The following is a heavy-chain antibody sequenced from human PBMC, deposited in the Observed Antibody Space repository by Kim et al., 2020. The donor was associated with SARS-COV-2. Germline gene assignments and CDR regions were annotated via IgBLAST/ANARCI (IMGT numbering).Heavy chain of an antibody. J-gene: IGHJ4*02. CDR3: TSSGQWSSYNDY. D-gene: IGHD6-19*01. V-gene: IGHV3-73*01. Sequence: AYAASVKGRFTISRDDSKNTAYLRMNSLKTEDTAVYYCTSSGQWSSYNDYWGQGTLVTVSS.